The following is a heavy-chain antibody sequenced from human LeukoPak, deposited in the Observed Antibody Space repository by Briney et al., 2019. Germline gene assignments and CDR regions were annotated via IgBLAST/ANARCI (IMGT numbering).Heavy chain of an antibody. CDR2: INHSGST. J-gene: IGHJ3*02. Sequence: SETLSLTCTVSGGSISSSSYYWGWIRQPPGKGLEWIGEINHSGSTNYNPSLKSRVTISVDTSKNQFSLKLSSVTAADTAVYYCARGCQGHFFLLADDAFDIWGQGTMVTVSS. D-gene: IGHD2-21*01. CDR3: ARGCQGHFFLLADDAFDI. V-gene: IGHV4-39*07. CDR1: GGSISSSSYY.